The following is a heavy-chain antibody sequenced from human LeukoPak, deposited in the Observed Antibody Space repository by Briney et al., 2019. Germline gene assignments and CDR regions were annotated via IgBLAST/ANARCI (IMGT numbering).Heavy chain of an antibody. J-gene: IGHJ1*01. Sequence: SSETLSLTCAVYGGSFSGYYWSWIRQPPGKGLEWIGEINHSGSTNYNPSLKSRVTISVDTSKNQFSLKLSSVTAADTAVYYCAGRIAAAGTGFQHWGQGTLVTVSS. CDR2: INHSGST. D-gene: IGHD6-13*01. CDR3: AGRIAAAGTGFQH. V-gene: IGHV4-34*01. CDR1: GGSFSGYY.